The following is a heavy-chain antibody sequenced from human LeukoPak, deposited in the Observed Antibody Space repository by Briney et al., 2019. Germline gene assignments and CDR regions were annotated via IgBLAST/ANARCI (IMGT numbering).Heavy chain of an antibody. V-gene: IGHV4-39*01. D-gene: IGHD2-15*01. J-gene: IGHJ3*02. Sequence: SETLSLTCTVSGGSIISSDYHWGWVRQPPGKGLEWFGTISYSGNTDYNPSLRSRVTISVDTSNNQFSLRLCSVTAADTAVYHCARHCCSGPAKRVFDIWGQGTRVTVSS. CDR3: ARHCCSGPAKRVFDI. CDR1: GGSIISSDYH. CDR2: ISYSGNT.